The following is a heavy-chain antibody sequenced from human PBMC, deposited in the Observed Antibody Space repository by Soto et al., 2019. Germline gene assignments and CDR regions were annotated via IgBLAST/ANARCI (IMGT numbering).Heavy chain of an antibody. Sequence: PGGSLRLSCAASGFTFSSYAMSWVRQAPGKGLEWVSAISGSGGSTYYADSVKGRFTISRDNSKNTLYLQMNSLRAEDTAVYYCAKIPHYDILTGYYRYGMDVWGQGTTVTVSS. J-gene: IGHJ6*02. V-gene: IGHV3-23*01. D-gene: IGHD3-9*01. CDR2: ISGSGGST. CDR1: GFTFSSYA. CDR3: AKIPHYDILTGYYRYGMDV.